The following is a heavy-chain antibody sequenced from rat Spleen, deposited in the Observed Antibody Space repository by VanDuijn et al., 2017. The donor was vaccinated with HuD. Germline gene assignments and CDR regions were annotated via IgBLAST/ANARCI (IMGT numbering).Heavy chain of an antibody. J-gene: IGHJ2*01. CDR2: ISYDGSST. D-gene: IGHD3-1*01. V-gene: IGHV5-7*01. CDR1: GFTFSDYY. Sequence: EVQLVESGGGLVQPGGSLKLSCVASGFTFSDYYMAWVRQAPTKGLEWVATISYDGSSTYYRDSVKGRFTISRDNVKSTLYLQMDSLRSEDTATYYCARHPRPLDYWGQGVMVTVSS. CDR3: ARHPRPLDY.